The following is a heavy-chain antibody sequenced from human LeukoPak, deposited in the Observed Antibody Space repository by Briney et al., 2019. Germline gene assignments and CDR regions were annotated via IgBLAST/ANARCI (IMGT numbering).Heavy chain of an antibody. D-gene: IGHD6-19*01. CDR1: GFTFSSYS. Sequence: GGSLRLSCAASGFTFSSYSMNWVRQAPGKGLEGVSSISSSSSYIYYADSVKGRFTISRDNAKNSLYLQMNSLRAEDTAVYYCARPLYTSGSYLIAYWGQGTLVTVSS. CDR2: ISSSSSYI. J-gene: IGHJ4*02. V-gene: IGHV3-21*01. CDR3: ARPLYTSGSYLIAY.